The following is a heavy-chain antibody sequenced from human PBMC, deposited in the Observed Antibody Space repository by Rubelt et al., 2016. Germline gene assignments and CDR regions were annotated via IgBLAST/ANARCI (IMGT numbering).Heavy chain of an antibody. CDR1: GFTFRTYW. V-gene: IGHV3-74*01. CDR2: INVDGNSP. CDR3: VRGLDA. J-gene: IGHJ5*02. Sequence: EVQLVESGGGLVQPGGSLRLSCAASGFTFRTYWMYWVRQAPGKGPVYVSRINVDGNSPSYVDYVKGRCTISRDNTKNTRYLQMNSLRADDTAVYYCVRGLDAWGQGTLVTVSS. D-gene: IGHD2-21*01.